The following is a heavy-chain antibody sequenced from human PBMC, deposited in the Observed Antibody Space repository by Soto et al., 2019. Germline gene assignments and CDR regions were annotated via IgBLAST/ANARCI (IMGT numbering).Heavy chain of an antibody. CDR3: ARSSGRRHVFTFDYGLDV. J-gene: IGHJ6*02. V-gene: IGHV3-11*06. CDR2: SSSSGGYT. Sequence: QVQLVESGGGLVEPGGSLRLSCAASGFSVGDNYMTWIRQAPGKGLEWLSYSSSSGGYTNYADSVKGRFTISRDNAKNSPYRQMDSLRAEDTAVYFCARSSGRRHVFTFDYGLDVWGQGTTVTVSS. CDR1: GFSVGDNY. D-gene: IGHD3-16*01.